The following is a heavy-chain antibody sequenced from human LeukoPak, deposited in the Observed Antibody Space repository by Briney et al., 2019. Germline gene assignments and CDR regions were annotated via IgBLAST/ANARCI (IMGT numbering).Heavy chain of an antibody. D-gene: IGHD5-24*01. CDR3: AKEETYYFDY. Sequence: GSLRLSCAASGFTFSSYGMHWVRQAPGKGLEWVAVISYDGSKKYYADSEKGRFTISRDNSKNTLYLQMNSLRAEDTAVYYCAKEETYYFDYWGQGTLVTVSS. CDR1: GFTFSSYG. CDR2: ISYDGSKK. V-gene: IGHV3-30*18. J-gene: IGHJ4*02.